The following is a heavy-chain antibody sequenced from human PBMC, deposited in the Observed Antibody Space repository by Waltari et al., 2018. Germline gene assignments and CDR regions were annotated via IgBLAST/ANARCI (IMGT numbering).Heavy chain of an antibody. CDR1: GFTFRYFG. Sequence: RLVESGGGVVQPGGSLRLSCAASGFTFRYFGMHWVRQAPGKGLEWVVFIRYDGSNQEYVDSVKGRFSISRDNSRNTVYLQMNSLRVEDTAVYYCAKDRGGGYGGLRPDAFDIWGEGTRVIVST. CDR2: IRYDGSNQ. J-gene: IGHJ3*02. CDR3: AKDRGGGYGGLRPDAFDI. D-gene: IGHD3-10*01. V-gene: IGHV3-30*02.